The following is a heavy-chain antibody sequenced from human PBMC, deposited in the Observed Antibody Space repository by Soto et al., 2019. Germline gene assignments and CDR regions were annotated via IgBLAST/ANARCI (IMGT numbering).Heavy chain of an antibody. V-gene: IGHV4-30-4*01. J-gene: IGHJ4*02. Sequence: SETLSLTCTVSGGSISSGDYYWSWIRQPPGKGLEWIGYIYYSGSTYYNPSLKSRVTISVDTSKNQFSLKLSSVTAADTAVYYCARAVVVAHIDYWGQGTLVTVSS. CDR2: IYYSGST. D-gene: IGHD2-15*01. CDR1: GGSISSGDYY. CDR3: ARAVVVAHIDY.